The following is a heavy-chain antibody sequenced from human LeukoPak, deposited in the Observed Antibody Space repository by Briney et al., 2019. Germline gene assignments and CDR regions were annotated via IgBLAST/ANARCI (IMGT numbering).Heavy chain of an antibody. Sequence: PSETLSLTCAVYGGSFSGYYWSWIRQPPGKGLEWIGEINHSGSTNYNPSLKSRVTISVDTSKNQFSLKLSSVTAADTAVYYCARVPYWSDPWGQGTLVTVSS. V-gene: IGHV4-34*01. J-gene: IGHJ5*02. CDR3: ARVPYWSDP. CDR1: GGSFSGYY. CDR2: INHSGST.